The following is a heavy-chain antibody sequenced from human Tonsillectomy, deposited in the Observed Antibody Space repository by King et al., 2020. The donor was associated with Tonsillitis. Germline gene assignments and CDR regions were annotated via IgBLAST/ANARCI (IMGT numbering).Heavy chain of an antibody. CDR1: EFTFSSYA. Sequence: VQLVESGGGLVQPGGSLRLSCAAFEFTFSSYAMSWVRQAPGRGLEWVSGISGRGISKHYADSVKGRFTISRDNSKNTMYLQMNSLRAEDTAVYYCAKEPSSGWVLGYWGQGTLVTVSS. D-gene: IGHD6-19*01. V-gene: IGHV3-23*04. CDR2: ISGRGISK. CDR3: AKEPSSGWVLGY. J-gene: IGHJ4*02.